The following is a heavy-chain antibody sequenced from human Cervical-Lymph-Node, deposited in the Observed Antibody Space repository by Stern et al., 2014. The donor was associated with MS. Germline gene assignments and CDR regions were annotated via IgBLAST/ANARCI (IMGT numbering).Heavy chain of an antibody. Sequence: QVQLVQSGAEVKKPGSSVKVSCKASGGTFSSYAISWVRQAPGQGLEWMGIINPSGGSTSYAQKFQGRVTMTRDTSTSTVYMELSSLRSEDTAVYYCARAFEPVGDPYYFDYWGQGTLVTVSS. J-gene: IGHJ4*02. V-gene: IGHV1-46*03. CDR3: ARAFEPVGDPYYFDY. CDR2: INPSGGST. CDR1: GGTFSSYA. D-gene: IGHD1-26*01.